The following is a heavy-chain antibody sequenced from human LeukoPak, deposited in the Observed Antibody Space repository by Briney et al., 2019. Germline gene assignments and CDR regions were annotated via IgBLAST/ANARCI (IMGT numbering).Heavy chain of an antibody. Sequence: ASVKVSCKASGYTFIGYYMHWVRQAPGQGLEWMGWINPKSGGTNYAQKFQGRVTMTRDTSISTAYMELSRLRSDDTAVYYCARVQINDYVWGSYRTFDYWGQGTLVTVSS. D-gene: IGHD3-16*02. V-gene: IGHV1-2*02. CDR1: GYTFIGYY. CDR2: INPKSGGT. J-gene: IGHJ4*02. CDR3: ARVQINDYVWGSYRTFDY.